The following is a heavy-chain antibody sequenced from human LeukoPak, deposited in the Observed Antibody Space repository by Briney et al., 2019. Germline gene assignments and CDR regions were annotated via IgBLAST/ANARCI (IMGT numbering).Heavy chain of an antibody. CDR2: IYYSGST. D-gene: IGHD6-19*01. CDR3: ARGEPGIAVAGCGYYFDY. Sequence: SETLSLTCTVSGGSISSGGYYWSWIRQHPGKGLEWIGYIYYSGSTYYNPSLKSRVTISVDTSKNQFSLKLSSVTAADTAVYYCARGEPGIAVAGCGYYFDYWGQGTLVTVSS. CDR1: GGSISSGGYY. V-gene: IGHV4-31*03. J-gene: IGHJ4*02.